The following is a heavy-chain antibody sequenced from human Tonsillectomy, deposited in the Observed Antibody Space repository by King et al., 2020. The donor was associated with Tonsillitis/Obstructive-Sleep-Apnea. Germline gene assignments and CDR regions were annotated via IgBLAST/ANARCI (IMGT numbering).Heavy chain of an antibody. V-gene: IGHV3-33*01. CDR2: IWYDGSNK. CDR1: GFTFSSYG. Sequence: VQLVESGGGVVQPGRSLRLSCAASGFTFSSYGMHWVRQAPGKGLGWVAVIWYDGSNKYYADSVKGRFTISRDNSKNTLYLQMNSLRAEDTAVYYCARDRVDCSSTSCYAALWFDPWGQGTLVTVSS. CDR3: ARDRVDCSSTSCYAALWFDP. J-gene: IGHJ5*02. D-gene: IGHD2-2*01.